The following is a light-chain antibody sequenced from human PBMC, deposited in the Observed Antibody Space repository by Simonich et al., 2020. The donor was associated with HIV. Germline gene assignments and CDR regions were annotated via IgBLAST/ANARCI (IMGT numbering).Light chain of an antibody. CDR2: KVA. CDR3: MQGTHWPLS. V-gene: IGKV2-30*02. CDR1: QSLVHSDGNTY. J-gene: IGKJ2*01. Sequence: DFVMTQSPLSLPVTLGQPASISCWSIQSLVHSDGNTYLNWFQQRPGQSPRRLIYKVAHRDSGVSDRFSGSGSGTDFTLKISRVEAEDVGVYYCMQGTHWPLSFGQGTKLEIK.